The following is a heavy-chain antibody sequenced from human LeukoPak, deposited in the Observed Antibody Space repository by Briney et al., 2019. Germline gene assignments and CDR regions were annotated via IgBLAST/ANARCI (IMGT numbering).Heavy chain of an antibody. V-gene: IGHV3-7*01. Sequence: QAGGSLRLSCAASGFTFSSYWMSWVRQAPGKGLEWVANIKQDGSEKYYVDSVKGRFTISRDNAKNSLYLQMNSLRAGNTGVYYCARDSSSRYIKWFDPWGQGTLVTASS. J-gene: IGHJ5*02. CDR1: GFTFSSYW. CDR3: ARDSSSRYIKWFDP. CDR2: IKQDGSEK. D-gene: IGHD6-13*01.